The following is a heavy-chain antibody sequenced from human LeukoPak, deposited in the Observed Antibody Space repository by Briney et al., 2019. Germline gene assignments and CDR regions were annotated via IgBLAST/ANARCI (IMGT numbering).Heavy chain of an antibody. D-gene: IGHD1-14*01. CDR1: GFTFSSYE. V-gene: IGHV3-48*03. J-gene: IGHJ4*02. CDR2: ISSSGSTI. CDR3: ARENTGDY. Sequence: PGGSLRLSCAASGFTFSSYEMNWVRRAPGKGLGWVSYISSSGSTIYYADSVKGRFTISRDNAKNSLYLHMNSLRAEGTAVYYSARENTGDYWGQGTLVTVSS.